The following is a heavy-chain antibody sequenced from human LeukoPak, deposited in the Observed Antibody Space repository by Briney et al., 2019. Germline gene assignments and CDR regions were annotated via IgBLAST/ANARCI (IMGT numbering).Heavy chain of an antibody. CDR3: ARSARAYTAFDY. CDR1: GFTFSSYS. Sequence: GGSLRLSCAASGFTFSSYSMKWVPHAPRKGLEWVSHIISSSRYIYYADSVKGRFTISRDNAKNSLYLQMNSLRAEDTAVYYCARSARAYTAFDYWGQGTLVTVSS. D-gene: IGHD5-18*01. J-gene: IGHJ4*02. V-gene: IGHV3-21*01. CDR2: IISSSRYI.